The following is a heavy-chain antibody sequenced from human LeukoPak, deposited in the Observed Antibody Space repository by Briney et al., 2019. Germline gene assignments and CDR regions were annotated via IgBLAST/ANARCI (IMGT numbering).Heavy chain of an antibody. J-gene: IGHJ6*03. CDR3: TRDYDRDYMDV. CDR2: SRNKARSYTT. Sequence: PGGSLRLSCAASGFTFSDHYMDWVRQAPGKGLEGVGRSRNKARSYTTEYAASVKGRFTISRDDSKNSMNLQMNSLKTEDTAVYYCTRDYDRDYMDVWGKGTTVTVSS. CDR1: GFTFSDHY. V-gene: IGHV3-72*01. D-gene: IGHD3-3*01.